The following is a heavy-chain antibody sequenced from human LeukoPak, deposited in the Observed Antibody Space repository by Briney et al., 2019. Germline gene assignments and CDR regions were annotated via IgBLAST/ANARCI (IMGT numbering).Heavy chain of an antibody. CDR1: GFTVSSNY. D-gene: IGHD5-24*01. CDR2: IYSGGAT. J-gene: IGHJ4*02. Sequence: TAGSLRLYCAAYGFTVSSNYMSRVRQAPGKGLEWVSVIYSGGATDYADSVKGRFTISRDNSKNTLHLQMNSLRAEDTAVYYCAREERYWGQGTLVTVSS. CDR3: AREERY. V-gene: IGHV3-66*01.